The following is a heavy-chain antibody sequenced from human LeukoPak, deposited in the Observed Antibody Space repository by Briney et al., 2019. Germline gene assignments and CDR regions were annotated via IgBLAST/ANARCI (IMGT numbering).Heavy chain of an antibody. J-gene: IGHJ4*02. CDR3: ARQRVDFWSGYYPHFDY. CDR1: GGSISSSSCY. D-gene: IGHD3-3*01. V-gene: IGHV4-39*01. Sequence: SETLSLTCTVSGGSISSSSCYWGWIRQPPGKGLEWIGSIYYSGSTYYNPSLKSRVTISVDTSKNQFSPKLSSVTAADTAVYYCARQRVDFWSGYYPHFDYWGQGTLVTVSS. CDR2: IYYSGST.